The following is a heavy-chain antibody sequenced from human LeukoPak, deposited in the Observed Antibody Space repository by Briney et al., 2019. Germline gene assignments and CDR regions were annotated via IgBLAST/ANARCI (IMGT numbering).Heavy chain of an antibody. CDR1: GGTFSSYA. Sequence: SVKVSCKASGGTFSSYAISWVRQAPGQGLEWMGGIIPIFGTANYAQKFQGRVTITTDESTSTAYMELSSLRSEDTAVYYCVRVKLLQSVGYMDVWGKGTTVTVSS. D-gene: IGHD4-11*01. V-gene: IGHV1-69*05. CDR2: IIPIFGTA. J-gene: IGHJ6*03. CDR3: VRVKLLQSVGYMDV.